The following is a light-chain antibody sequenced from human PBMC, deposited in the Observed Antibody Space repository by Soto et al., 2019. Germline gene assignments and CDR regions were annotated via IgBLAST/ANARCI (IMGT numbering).Light chain of an antibody. Sequence: IQMTQSPSTLSASVGDRGTITCRASQSINRWLAWYQQRPGKAPRLLIYYASTLETGVPSRFSGSESGTEFTLTINGLQPDDFATYYCQQYNSWWTFGQGTKVEMK. J-gene: IGKJ1*01. CDR1: QSINRW. CDR3: QQYNSWWT. CDR2: YAS. V-gene: IGKV1-5*01.